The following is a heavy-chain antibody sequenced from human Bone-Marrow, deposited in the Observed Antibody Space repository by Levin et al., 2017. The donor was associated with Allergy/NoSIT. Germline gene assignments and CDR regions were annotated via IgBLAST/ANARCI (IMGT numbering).Heavy chain of an antibody. V-gene: IGHV3-30*18. CDR1: GFTFSSHG. CDR2: ISYDGSND. CDR3: AKDRRAYSGRPDY. D-gene: IGHD1-26*01. J-gene: IGHJ4*02. Sequence: GGSLRLSCAVSGFTFSSHGMHWVRQAPGKGLEWVAVISYDGSNDYYADSVKGRFTISRDNSKNTVYLQMNSLRAEDTALYYCAKDRRAYSGRPDYWGQGTLVTVSS.